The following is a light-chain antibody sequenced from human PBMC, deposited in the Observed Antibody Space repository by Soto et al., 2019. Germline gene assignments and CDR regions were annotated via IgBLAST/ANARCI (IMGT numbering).Light chain of an antibody. CDR2: KAS. J-gene: IGKJ3*01. V-gene: IGKV1-5*03. Sequence: DIQMTQSPSTLSASVADRVTITCRSTQIISSWLAWYQQKPGKAPKLLIYKASNLASGVPSRFIGSGSETEFTLTINNLQPDDFATYYCQQYRTFGPGTKVDIK. CDR1: QIISSW. CDR3: QQYRT.